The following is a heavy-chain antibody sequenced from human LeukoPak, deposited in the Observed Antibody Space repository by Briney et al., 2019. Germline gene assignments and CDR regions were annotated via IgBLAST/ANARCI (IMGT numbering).Heavy chain of an antibody. CDR3: ASPCPRNYYYYYMDV. CDR1: GGSFSGYY. J-gene: IGHJ6*03. D-gene: IGHD7-27*01. V-gene: IGHV4-34*01. Sequence: SEALSLTCAVYGGSFSGYYWSWIRQPPGKGLEWIGEINHSGSTNYNPSLKSRVTISVDTSKNQFSLKLSSVTAADTAVYYCASPCPRNYYYYYMDVWGKGTTVTVSS. CDR2: INHSGST.